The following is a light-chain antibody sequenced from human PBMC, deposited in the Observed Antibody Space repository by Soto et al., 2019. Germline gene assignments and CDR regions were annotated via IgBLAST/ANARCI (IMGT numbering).Light chain of an antibody. J-gene: IGLJ2*01. Sequence: QSALTQPASVSGSPGQSITISCTGTSSDVGGYNYVSWYQQHPGKAPKLMIYDVSNRPSGVSNRFSGSKSGNTASLTISGLQAEDEADYYWSSYTSSSTSVVLGGGTKLTVL. CDR1: SSDVGGYNY. CDR2: DVS. CDR3: SSYTSSSTSVV. V-gene: IGLV2-14*01.